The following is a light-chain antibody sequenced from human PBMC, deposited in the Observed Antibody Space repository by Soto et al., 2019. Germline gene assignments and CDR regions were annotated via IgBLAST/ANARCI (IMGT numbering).Light chain of an antibody. Sequence: EIVMTQSPATLSVSPGERATLSCRASQSVSSNLAWYQQKPGQAPRLLIYGAFTLQSGVPSRFNGSGSGTDFTLTISRLQPEDFATYYCQQLNNYPPFTFGPGTTVDLE. V-gene: IGKV3-15*01. CDR1: QSVSSN. CDR2: GAF. J-gene: IGKJ3*01. CDR3: QQLNNYPPFT.